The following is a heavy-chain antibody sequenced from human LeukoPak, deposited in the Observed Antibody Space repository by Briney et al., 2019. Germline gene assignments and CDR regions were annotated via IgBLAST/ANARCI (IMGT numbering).Heavy chain of an antibody. V-gene: IGHV4-4*07. D-gene: IGHD5-18*01. CDR2: IYTSGST. Sequence: PSETLSLTCTVSGGSISSYYWSWIRQPAGKGLEWIGRIYTSGSTNYNPSLKSRVTMSVDTSKNQFSLKLSSVTAADTAVYYCARGGYIYGGHNWFDPWGQGTLVTVSS. CDR1: GGSISSYY. CDR3: ARGGYIYGGHNWFDP. J-gene: IGHJ5*02.